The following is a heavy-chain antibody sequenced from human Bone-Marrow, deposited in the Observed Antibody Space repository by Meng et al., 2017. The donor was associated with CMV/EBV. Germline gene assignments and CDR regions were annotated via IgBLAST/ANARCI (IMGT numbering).Heavy chain of an antibody. J-gene: IGHJ6*02. CDR1: GFTVSSNY. Sequence: GESLKISCAASGFTVSSNYMSWVHQAPGKGLEWVSVIYSGGTTYYADSVKGRFTISRDNSKNTLYLQMNSLRAEDTAVYYCARDRGDYDFWSAYSYYYYYDMDVWGQGTTVTVSS. CDR3: ARDRGDYDFWSAYSYYYYYDMDV. CDR2: IYSGGTT. D-gene: IGHD3-3*01. V-gene: IGHV3-66*02.